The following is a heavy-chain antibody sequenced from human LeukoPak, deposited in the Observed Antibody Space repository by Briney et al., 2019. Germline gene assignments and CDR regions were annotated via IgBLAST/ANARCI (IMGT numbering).Heavy chain of an antibody. CDR3: ARDGRTIFGVVNY. CDR1: GFAVSNTW. D-gene: IGHD3-3*01. CDR2: ISSSSSTI. V-gene: IGHV3-48*01. Sequence: PGGSLRLSCAASGFAVSNTWMNWVRQAPGKGLEWVSYISSSSSTIYYADSVKGRFTISRDNAKNSLYLQMNSLRAEDTAVYYCARDGRTIFGVVNYWGQGTLITVSS. J-gene: IGHJ4*02.